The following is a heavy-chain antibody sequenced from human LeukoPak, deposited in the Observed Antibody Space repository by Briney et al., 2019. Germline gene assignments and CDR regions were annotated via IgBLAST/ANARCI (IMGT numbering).Heavy chain of an antibody. CDR1: GGSISSYY. CDR2: IYYSGST. J-gene: IGHJ5*02. CDR3: ARDVPPYSSSWYWNWFDP. V-gene: IGHV4-59*01. D-gene: IGHD6-13*01. Sequence: PSETQSLTCTVSGGSISSYYWSWIRQPPGKGLEWVGYIYYSGSTNYNPSLKRRVTISVDTSKNQFSLKLSSVTAADTAVYYCARDVPPYSSSWYWNWFDPWGQGTLVTVSS.